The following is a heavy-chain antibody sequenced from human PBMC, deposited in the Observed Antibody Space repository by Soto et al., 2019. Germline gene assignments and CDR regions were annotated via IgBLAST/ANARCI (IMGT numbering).Heavy chain of an antibody. J-gene: IGHJ6*03. D-gene: IGHD1-7*01. CDR3: ATGGITGTSMIPYYYMDV. V-gene: IGHV1-24*01. CDR1: GYTLTELS. CDR2: FDPEDGET. Sequence: ASVKVSCKVSGYTLTELSMHWVRQAPGKGLEWMGGFDPEDGETIYAQKFQGRVTMTEDTSTDTAYMELSSLRSEDTAVYYCATGGITGTSMIPYYYMDVWGKGTTVTVSS.